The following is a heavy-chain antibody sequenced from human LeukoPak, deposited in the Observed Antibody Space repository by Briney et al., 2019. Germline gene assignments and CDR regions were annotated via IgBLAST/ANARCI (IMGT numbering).Heavy chain of an antibody. CDR2: MNPNSGKA. J-gene: IGHJ4*02. V-gene: IGHV1-8*01. CDR1: GYTFTSSD. Sequence: GASVKVSCTASGYTFTSSDINWVRQAPGQGLEWMGWMNPNSGKAGSARKFQGRVAMTKNISISTAYIEVSSPGYEDTATYYCARGRPGLASAGTYDFWGQGTLITVSS. CDR3: ARGRPGLASAGTYDF. D-gene: IGHD6-13*01.